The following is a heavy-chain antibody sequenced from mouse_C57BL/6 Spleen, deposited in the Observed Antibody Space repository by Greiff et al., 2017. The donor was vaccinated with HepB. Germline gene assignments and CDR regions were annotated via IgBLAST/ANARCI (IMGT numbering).Heavy chain of an antibody. J-gene: IGHJ3*01. D-gene: IGHD2-5*01. CDR2: INPNNGGT. V-gene: IGHV1-18*01. CDR3: ARGSNYGTGFAY. CDR1: GYTFTDYN. Sequence: EVQLQQSGPELVKPGASVKIPCKASGYTFTDYNMDWVKQSHGKSLEWIGDINPNNGGTIYNQKFKGKATLTVDKSSSTAYMELRILTSEATAVYYCARGSNYGTGFAYWGQGTLVTVSA.